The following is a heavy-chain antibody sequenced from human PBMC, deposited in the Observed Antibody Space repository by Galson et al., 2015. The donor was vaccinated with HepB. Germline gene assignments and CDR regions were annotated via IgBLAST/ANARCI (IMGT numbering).Heavy chain of an antibody. CDR2: ISYDGSNK. Sequence: SLRLSCAASGFTFNSYAMHWVRQAPGKGLEWVAVISYDGSNKYYADSVKGRFTISRDNSKNTLYLQMNSLRAEDTAVYYCARETAAGTDYYYYGMDVWGQGTTVTVSS. CDR1: GFTFNSYA. J-gene: IGHJ6*02. D-gene: IGHD6-13*01. V-gene: IGHV3-30-3*01. CDR3: ARETAAGTDYYYYGMDV.